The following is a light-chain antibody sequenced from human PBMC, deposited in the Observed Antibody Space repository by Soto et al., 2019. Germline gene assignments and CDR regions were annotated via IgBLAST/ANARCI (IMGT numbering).Light chain of an antibody. V-gene: IGKV1-9*01. CDR3: QQFNSYPLT. CDR1: QGISSF. J-gene: IGKJ4*01. Sequence: DIQLTQSPSFLSASVGDRVTITCRASQGISSFLAWYQQQPGKAPMLLIYVASTLQSGVPSRFSGSGSGTAFTLTISSLQPEDFATYYCQQFNSYPLTFGGGTKVEIK. CDR2: VAS.